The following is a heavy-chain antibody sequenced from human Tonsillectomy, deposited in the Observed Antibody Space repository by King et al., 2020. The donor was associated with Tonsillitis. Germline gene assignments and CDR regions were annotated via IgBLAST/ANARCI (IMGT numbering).Heavy chain of an antibody. D-gene: IGHD2-2*01. J-gene: IGHJ4*02. V-gene: IGHV3-48*03. CDR3: ARDFLTSYPSASFDS. CDR1: GFVFSDYE. Sequence: VQLVESGGGLVQPGGSLRLSCAASGFVFSDYEMNWVRQAPGKGLEWVSYISCSGGTTFYADSVKGRFILSRDNAKNSLYLQMDSLRGEDTAVYYCARDFLTSYPSASFDSWGQGTVVTVSS. CDR2: ISCSGGTT.